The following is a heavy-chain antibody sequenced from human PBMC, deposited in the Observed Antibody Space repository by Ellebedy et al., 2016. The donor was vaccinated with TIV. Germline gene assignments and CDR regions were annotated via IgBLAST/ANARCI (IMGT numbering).Heavy chain of an antibody. V-gene: IGHV3-48*01. Sequence: PGGSLRLSCAASGFTFRDYRMNWVRQAPGKGLEWVSHISSSSRTRYHADSLKGRFTISRDNAKNSLYLQMNSLRAEDTAVYYCATEPYDSSWLDYWGQGTLVTVSS. CDR2: ISSSSRTR. D-gene: IGHD6-13*01. CDR3: ATEPYDSSWLDY. CDR1: GFTFRDYR. J-gene: IGHJ4*02.